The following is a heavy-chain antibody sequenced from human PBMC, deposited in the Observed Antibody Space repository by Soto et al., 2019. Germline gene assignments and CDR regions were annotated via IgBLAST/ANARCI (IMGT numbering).Heavy chain of an antibody. V-gene: IGHV3-23*01. CDR3: ARDCSGGSCVDY. CDR2: ISGSGGST. Sequence: EVQLLESGGGLVQPGGSLRLSCAASGFTFSSYAMSSVRQAPGKGLEWVSAISGSGGSTYYADSVKGRFTISRDTSKNTLYLQMNSLRAEDTAVYYCARDCSGGSCVDYWGQGTLVTVSS. D-gene: IGHD2-15*01. CDR1: GFTFSSYA. J-gene: IGHJ4*02.